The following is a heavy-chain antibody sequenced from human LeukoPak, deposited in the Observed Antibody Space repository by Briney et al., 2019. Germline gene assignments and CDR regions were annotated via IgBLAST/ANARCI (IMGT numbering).Heavy chain of an antibody. V-gene: IGHV3-11*04. CDR1: RFTFSDYY. CDR2: ISSSGSTL. J-gene: IGHJ5*02. Sequence: GGSLRLSCAASRFTFSDYYMSWIRQAPGKGLEWVSYISSSGSTLYYADSVKGLFTISRDNAKNSLYLQMNSLRAEDTAVYYCARVEGRSYGGDSAWFDPWGQGTLVTVSS. CDR3: ARVEGRSYGGDSAWFDP. D-gene: IGHD2-21*02.